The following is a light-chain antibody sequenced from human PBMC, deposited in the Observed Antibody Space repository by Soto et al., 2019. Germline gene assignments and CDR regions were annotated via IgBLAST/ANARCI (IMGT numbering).Light chain of an antibody. Sequence: QSVLTQPPSVSGAPGQRVTISCTGSSSNIGAGYDVHWYQQLPGTAPKLLIDGNSNRPSGVPDRFSGSKSGTSASLAITGLQAVDEADYCCQSYDSSLSVFYVFGTGTKVTVL. J-gene: IGLJ1*01. CDR3: QSYDSSLSVFYV. CDR1: SSNIGAGYD. V-gene: IGLV1-40*01. CDR2: GNS.